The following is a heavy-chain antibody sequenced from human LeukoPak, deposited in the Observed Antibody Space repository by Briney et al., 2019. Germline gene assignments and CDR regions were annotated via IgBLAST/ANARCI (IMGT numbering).Heavy chain of an antibody. CDR2: ISGSGGTA. Sequence: GGSLRLSCAASGFTFSIYAMSWVRQAPGKGLEWVSAISGSGGTAYYADSVKGRFTISRDNSKNTLYLQMNSLRAEDTAVYYCAKGHHIMITFGNLDYWGQGTLVTVSS. V-gene: IGHV3-23*01. J-gene: IGHJ4*02. D-gene: IGHD3-16*01. CDR3: AKGHHIMITFGNLDY. CDR1: GFTFSIYA.